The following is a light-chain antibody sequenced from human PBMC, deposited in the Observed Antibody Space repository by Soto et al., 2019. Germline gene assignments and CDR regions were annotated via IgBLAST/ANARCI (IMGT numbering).Light chain of an antibody. CDR3: QQYNSYSGWT. CDR2: DAS. CDR1: QSISSW. Sequence: DLPMTQSPSTLSASVGDRVTITCRASQSISSWLAWYQQKPGKAPKLLIYDASSLESGVPSRFSGTGSGTEFTLTISSLQPDDFASYYCQQYNSYSGWTFGQGTKVEIK. J-gene: IGKJ1*01. V-gene: IGKV1-5*01.